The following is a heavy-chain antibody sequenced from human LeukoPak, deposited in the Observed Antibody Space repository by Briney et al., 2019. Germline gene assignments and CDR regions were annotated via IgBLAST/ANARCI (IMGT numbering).Heavy chain of an antibody. CDR3: ARHDGYYYDSSGNFDY. D-gene: IGHD3-22*01. CDR2: MSDSGDT. V-gene: IGHV4-34*01. CDR1: GGSFSGYY. J-gene: IGHJ4*02. Sequence: KPSETLSLTCAVYGGSFSGYYWSWVRQSPGKGLEWIGQMSDSGDTYYNPSLKSRVTISVDTSKNQFSLKLSSVTAADTAVYYCARHDGYYYDSSGNFDYWGQGTLVTVSS.